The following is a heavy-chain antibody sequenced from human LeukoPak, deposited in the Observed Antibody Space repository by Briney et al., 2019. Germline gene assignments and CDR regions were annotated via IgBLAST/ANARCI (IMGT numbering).Heavy chain of an antibody. CDR3: ARGNAAGDTADY. Sequence: PGGSLRLSCVASGFTFSIYAMHWVRQAPGKGLEYVPAISSNGGSTYYANSVKGRFTISRDNSKNTLYLQMGSLRAEDMAVYYCARGNAAGDTADYWGQGTLVTVSS. D-gene: IGHD6-13*01. CDR2: ISSNGGST. J-gene: IGHJ4*02. CDR1: GFTFSIYA. V-gene: IGHV3-64*01.